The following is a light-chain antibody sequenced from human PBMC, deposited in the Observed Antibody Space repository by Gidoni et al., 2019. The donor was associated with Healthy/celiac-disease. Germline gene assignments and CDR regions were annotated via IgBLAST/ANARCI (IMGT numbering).Light chain of an antibody. CDR1: KSVSSSY. V-gene: IGKV3-20*01. J-gene: IGKJ2*01. CDR2: GAS. CDR3: QQYGSSPLYT. Sequence: PGTLSLSPGERATLSCRASKSVSSSYLAWYQQKPGQAPRLLIYGASSRATCIPDRFSGSGSGTDFTLTISRLEPEDFAVYYCQQYGSSPLYTFGQGTKLEIK.